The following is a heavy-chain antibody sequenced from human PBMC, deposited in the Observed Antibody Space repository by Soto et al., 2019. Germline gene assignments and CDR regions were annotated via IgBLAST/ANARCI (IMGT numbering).Heavy chain of an antibody. D-gene: IGHD4-17*01. CDR2: ISYDGSNK. CDR3: ARDLYPYDYGGNPIDY. CDR1: GFTFSSYA. Sequence: QVQLVESGGGVVQPGRSLRLSCAASGFTFSSYAMHWVRQAPGKGLEWVAVISYDGSNKYYADSVKGRFTISSDNSKNTLYLQMNSLRAEDTAVYYCARDLYPYDYGGNPIDYWGQGTLVTVSS. J-gene: IGHJ4*02. V-gene: IGHV3-30-3*01.